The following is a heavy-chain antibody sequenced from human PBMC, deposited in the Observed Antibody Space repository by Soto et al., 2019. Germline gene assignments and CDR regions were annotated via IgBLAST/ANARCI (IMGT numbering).Heavy chain of an antibody. Sequence: QVQLQESGPGLVKPSQTLSLTCTVSGGSISSGDYYWSWIRQPPGKGLEWIGYIYYSGSTYYNPSLKSRVTISVDTSKNQFSLKLSSVTAADTAVYYCARDLVLVPAAIGHYYGMDVWGRGTTVTVSS. V-gene: IGHV4-30-4*01. CDR1: GGSISSGDYY. CDR2: IYYSGST. CDR3: ARDLVLVPAAIGHYYGMDV. D-gene: IGHD2-2*01. J-gene: IGHJ6*02.